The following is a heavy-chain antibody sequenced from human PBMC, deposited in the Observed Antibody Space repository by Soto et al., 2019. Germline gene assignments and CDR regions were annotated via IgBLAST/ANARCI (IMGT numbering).Heavy chain of an antibody. CDR1: GGTFSSYT. D-gene: IGHD5-12*01. Sequence: QVQLVQSGAEVKKPGSSVKVSCKASGGTFSSYTISWVRQAPGQGLEWMGRIIPILGIANYAQKFQGRVTITADKSTSTAYMELSSLRSEDTAVYYCARELRDDAFDIWGQGTMVTVSS. V-gene: IGHV1-69*08. J-gene: IGHJ3*02. CDR2: IIPILGIA. CDR3: ARELRDDAFDI.